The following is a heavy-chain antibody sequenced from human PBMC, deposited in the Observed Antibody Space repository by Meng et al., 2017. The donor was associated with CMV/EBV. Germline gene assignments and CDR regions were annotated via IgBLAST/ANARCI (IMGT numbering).Heavy chain of an antibody. V-gene: IGHV4-61*01. Sequence: SETLPLTCTVSGGSVSSGSYYWSWIRQPPGKGLEWIGYIYYSGSTNYNPSLKSRVTISVDTSKNQFSLKLSSVTAADTAVYYCARSGIVGATVGAFDIWGQGTMVTVSS. J-gene: IGHJ3*02. CDR2: IYYSGST. CDR1: GGSVSSGSYY. D-gene: IGHD1-26*01. CDR3: ARSGIVGATVGAFDI.